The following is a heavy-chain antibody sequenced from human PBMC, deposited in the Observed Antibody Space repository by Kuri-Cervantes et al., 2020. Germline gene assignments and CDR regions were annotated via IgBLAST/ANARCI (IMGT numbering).Heavy chain of an antibody. CDR1: GYSFTSYW. J-gene: IGHJ4*02. V-gene: IGHV5-51*01. CDR2: IYPGDSDT. D-gene: IGHD3-9*01. Sequence: GESLKISCKGSGYSFTSYWIGWVRQMPGKGLEWMGIIYPGDSDTRYSPSFQGQVTISADKSISTAYLQWSSLKASDTAMYYCARLDYDILTGSWYYFDYWGQGTLVTVSS. CDR3: ARLDYDILTGSWYYFDY.